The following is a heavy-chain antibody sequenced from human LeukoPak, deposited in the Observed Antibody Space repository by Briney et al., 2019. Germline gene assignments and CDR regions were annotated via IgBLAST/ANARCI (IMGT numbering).Heavy chain of an antibody. Sequence: GGSLRLSCAASGFTFSSYWMSWVRQAPGKRLEWVANIKQDGSEKYYVDSVKGRFTISRDNAKNSLYLQMNSLRAEDTAVYYCASGPYYYGSGKTSDYWGQGTLVTVSS. J-gene: IGHJ4*02. CDR3: ASGPYYYGSGKTSDY. CDR2: IKQDGSEK. CDR1: GFTFSSYW. V-gene: IGHV3-7*01. D-gene: IGHD3-10*01.